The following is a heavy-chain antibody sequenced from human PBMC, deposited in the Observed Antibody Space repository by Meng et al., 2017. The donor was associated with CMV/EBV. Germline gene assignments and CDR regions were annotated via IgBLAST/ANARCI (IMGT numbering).Heavy chain of an antibody. CDR1: GFTFSSYW. D-gene: IGHD6-13*01. CDR2: IKQDGSEK. Sequence: GESLKISCAASGFTFSSYWMSWVRQAPGKGLEWVANIKQDGSEKYYVDSVEGRFTISRDNAKNSLYLQMNSLRAEDTAVYYCARDRQHGYYGMDVWGQGTTVTVSS. J-gene: IGHJ6*02. V-gene: IGHV3-7*01. CDR3: ARDRQHGYYGMDV.